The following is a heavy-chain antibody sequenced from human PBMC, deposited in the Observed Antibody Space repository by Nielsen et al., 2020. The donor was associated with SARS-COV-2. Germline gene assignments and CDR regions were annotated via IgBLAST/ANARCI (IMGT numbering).Heavy chain of an antibody. CDR2: ISYSGST. J-gene: IGHJ4*02. CDR1: GGSFSGYY. CDR3: ARDGFGGPIDY. Sequence: SETLSLTCAVYGGSFSGYYWNWIRQPPGKGLEWIGYISYSGSTNYNPSLKSRITISVDTSKNQFSLKLSSVTAADTAVYYCARDGFGGPIDYWGQGALVTVSS. D-gene: IGHD3-10*01. V-gene: IGHV4-59*01.